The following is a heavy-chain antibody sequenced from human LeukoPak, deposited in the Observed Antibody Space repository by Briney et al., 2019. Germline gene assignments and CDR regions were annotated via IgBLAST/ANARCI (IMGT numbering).Heavy chain of an antibody. Sequence: PGGSLRLSCAASGFSVSNNYMSWVRQAPGKGLEWVSVIYSGGDTYYADSVKGRFTISRDYSKNTLYLQMNSLRAEDTAVYYCAKDLYTYGTTPLDYWGQGTLVTVSS. V-gene: IGHV3-53*01. D-gene: IGHD5-18*01. CDR2: IYSGGDT. J-gene: IGHJ4*02. CDR1: GFSVSNNY. CDR3: AKDLYTYGTTPLDY.